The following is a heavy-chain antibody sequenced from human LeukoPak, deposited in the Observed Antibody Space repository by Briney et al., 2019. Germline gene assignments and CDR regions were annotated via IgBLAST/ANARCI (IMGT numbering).Heavy chain of an antibody. J-gene: IGHJ4*02. CDR2: IYTSGST. D-gene: IGHD3-22*01. CDR1: GGSISSYC. Sequence: PSETLSLTCTVSGGSISSYCWSWIRQPAGKGLEWIGRIYTSGSTNYNPSLKSRVTMSVGTSKDQFSLKLSSVTAADTAVYYCARLQYYYDSSGYYYYFDYWGQGTLVTVSS. CDR3: ARLQYYYDSSGYYYYFDY. V-gene: IGHV4-4*07.